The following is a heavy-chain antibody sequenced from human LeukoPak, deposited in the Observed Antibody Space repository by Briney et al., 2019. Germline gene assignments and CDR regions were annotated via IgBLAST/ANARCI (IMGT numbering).Heavy chain of an antibody. V-gene: IGHV3-21*01. D-gene: IGHD2-15*01. Sequence: GGSLRLSCAASGFTFSSYSMNWVRQAPGKGLEWVSSISSSSSYIYYADSVKGRFTISRDNSKNTLYLQMNSLRAEDTAVYYCARDPFGYCSGGSCFIFDYWGQGTLVTVSS. J-gene: IGHJ4*02. CDR3: ARDPFGYCSGGSCFIFDY. CDR2: ISSSSSYI. CDR1: GFTFSSYS.